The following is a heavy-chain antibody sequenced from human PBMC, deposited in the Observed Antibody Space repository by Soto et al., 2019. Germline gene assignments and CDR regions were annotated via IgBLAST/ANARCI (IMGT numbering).Heavy chain of an antibody. V-gene: IGHV4-4*02. CDR2: IYRSGSA. D-gene: IGHD6-13*01. J-gene: IGHJ4*02. Sequence: SEAQSVTCAVSGGLTTSDKWWSWIRQPPGKGLQWIGEIYRSGSAKYNPSLKSRVIISVDKSKNQFSLKLSSVTAADTAVYYCARGETQQQRDYWGQGTLVT. CDR3: ARGETQQQRDY. CDR1: GGLTTSDKW.